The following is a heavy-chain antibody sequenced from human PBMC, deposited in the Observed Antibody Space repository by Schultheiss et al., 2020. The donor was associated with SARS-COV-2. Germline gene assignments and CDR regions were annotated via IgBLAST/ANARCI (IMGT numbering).Heavy chain of an antibody. V-gene: IGHV4-39*07. CDR2: IYYSGST. CDR1: GGSVSSGNYY. D-gene: IGHD4-17*01. Sequence: SETLSLTCSVSGGSVSSGNYYWSWIRQPPGRGLEWIGSIYYSGSTYYNPSLKSRVTISVDTSKNQFSLKLSSVTAADTAVYYCASLPIPEIPGDYANDAFDIWGQGTMVTVAS. J-gene: IGHJ3*02. CDR3: ASLPIPEIPGDYANDAFDI.